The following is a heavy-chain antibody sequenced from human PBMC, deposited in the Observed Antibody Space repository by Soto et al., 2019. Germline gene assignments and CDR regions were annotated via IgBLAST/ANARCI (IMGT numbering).Heavy chain of an antibody. V-gene: IGHV4-34*01. Sequence: QVQLQQWGAGLLKPSETLSRTCAVYGGSFCGYYWSWIRQPPGKGLEWIGEINHSGSTNYNPSLKGRVTISVDTSNNQFSLKLNSVTAADTAVYYCARVGVAAGRNWGQGTLVTVSS. CDR2: INHSGST. CDR3: ARVGVAAGRN. J-gene: IGHJ4*02. D-gene: IGHD6-13*01. CDR1: GGSFCGYY.